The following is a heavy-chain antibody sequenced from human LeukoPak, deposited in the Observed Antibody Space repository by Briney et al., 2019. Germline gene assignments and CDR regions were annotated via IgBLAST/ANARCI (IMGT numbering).Heavy chain of an antibody. Sequence: SETLSLTCTVSGGSISSHYWSWIRQPPGQGLEWIGYIYYSGSTNYNPSLKSRVTISVDTSKNQFSLKLSSVTAADTAVYYCARDRYSSSWYDYWGQGTLVTVSS. V-gene: IGHV4-59*11. CDR1: GGSISSHY. J-gene: IGHJ4*02. D-gene: IGHD6-13*01. CDR3: ARDRYSSSWYDY. CDR2: IYYSGST.